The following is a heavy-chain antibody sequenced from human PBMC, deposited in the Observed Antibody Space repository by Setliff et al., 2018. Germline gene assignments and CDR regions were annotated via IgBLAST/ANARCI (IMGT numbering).Heavy chain of an antibody. D-gene: IGHD5-18*01. CDR3: ARVYGYSYGYEVYYYYGMDV. V-gene: IGHV1-46*01. Sequence: ASVKVSRKASGYTFTSYYMHWVRQAPGQGLEWMGIINPSGGSTSYAQKFQGRVTMTRDTSTSTVYMELSSLRSEDTAVYYCARVYGYSYGYEVYYYYGMDVWGQGTTVTVSS. CDR1: GYTFTSYY. CDR2: INPSGGST. J-gene: IGHJ6*02.